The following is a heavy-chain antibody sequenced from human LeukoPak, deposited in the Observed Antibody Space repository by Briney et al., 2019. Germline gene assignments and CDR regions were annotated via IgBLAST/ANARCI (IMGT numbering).Heavy chain of an antibody. J-gene: IGHJ3*02. CDR2: IYYSGST. D-gene: IGHD6-19*01. Sequence: SETLSLTCTVSGGSISSYYWSWIRQPPGKGLEWIGYIYYSGSTNYNPSLKSRVTISVDTSKNQFSLHLSSVSAADTAVYYCARLTALAGHRGAFDIWGPGTMVTVSS. CDR1: GGSISSYY. V-gene: IGHV4-59*08. CDR3: ARLTALAGHRGAFDI.